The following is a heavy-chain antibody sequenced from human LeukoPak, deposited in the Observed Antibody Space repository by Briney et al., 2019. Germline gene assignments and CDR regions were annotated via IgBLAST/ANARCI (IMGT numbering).Heavy chain of an antibody. CDR2: INPNSGHT. V-gene: IGHV1-2*02. CDR3: ARAFGLTSGLDR. Sequence: ASVKVSCKASGYTFTGYYIQWMRQAPGQGLERMGWINPNSGHTDYAQRFQGRVTLATDTSINTAFMEVSSLRSDDTAIYYCARAFGLTSGLDRWGQGTLVTVSS. J-gene: IGHJ5*02. D-gene: IGHD1-14*01. CDR1: GYTFTGYY.